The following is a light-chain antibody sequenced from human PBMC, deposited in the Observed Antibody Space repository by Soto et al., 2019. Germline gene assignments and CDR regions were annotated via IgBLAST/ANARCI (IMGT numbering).Light chain of an antibody. CDR1: QTIRSY. Sequence: DIQMTQSPSSLSASVGDRVTITCRASQTIRSYLSWYRHKSEKDPELLIFAATTLQSWVLSRFSGSGSGTDFTLTISSLHPEDLATYFCLQSYSDPLTFGGGTKVES. J-gene: IGKJ4*01. V-gene: IGKV1-39*01. CDR2: AAT. CDR3: LQSYSDPLT.